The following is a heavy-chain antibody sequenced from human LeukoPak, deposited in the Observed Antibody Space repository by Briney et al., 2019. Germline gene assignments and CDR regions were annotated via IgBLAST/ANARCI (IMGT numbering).Heavy chain of an antibody. Sequence: GGSLRLSCAASGFTFDDYAMHWVRQAPGKGLEWVSGISWNSGSIGYADSVKGRFTISRDNAKNSLYLQMNSLRAEDTAVYYCARARELWGDYWGQGTLVTVSS. J-gene: IGHJ4*02. CDR1: GFTFDDYA. CDR2: ISWNSGSI. CDR3: ARARELWGDY. V-gene: IGHV3-9*01. D-gene: IGHD1-26*01.